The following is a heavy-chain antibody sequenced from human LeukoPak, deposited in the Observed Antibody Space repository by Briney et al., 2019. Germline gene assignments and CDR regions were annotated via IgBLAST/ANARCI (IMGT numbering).Heavy chain of an antibody. V-gene: IGHV3-74*01. CDR1: GFTFSSYA. D-gene: IGHD3-9*01. Sequence: GGSLRLSCAASGFTFSSYAMSWVRQAPGKGLEWVSRINSDGSSTSYADSVKGRFTISRDNSKNTLYLQMNSLRAEDTAVYYCAREEDILTGYYLVWGQGTLVTVSS. J-gene: IGHJ4*02. CDR2: INSDGSST. CDR3: AREEDILTGYYLV.